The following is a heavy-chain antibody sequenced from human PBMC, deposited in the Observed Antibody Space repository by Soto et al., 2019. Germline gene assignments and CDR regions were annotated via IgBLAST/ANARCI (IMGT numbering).Heavy chain of an antibody. J-gene: IGHJ4*02. CDR3: AKESTPHVGYCFNGVCYNDY. V-gene: IGHV3-23*01. Sequence: LRLSCAASRFTFNSYAMSWVRQAPGKGLEWVSVISASGDSTFYVDSVKGRFTISRDNSKNTLYLQMSSLRVEDTAVYYCAKESTPHVGYCFNGVCYNDYWGQGTLVTVSS. CDR2: ISASGDST. D-gene: IGHD2-8*01. CDR1: RFTFNSYA.